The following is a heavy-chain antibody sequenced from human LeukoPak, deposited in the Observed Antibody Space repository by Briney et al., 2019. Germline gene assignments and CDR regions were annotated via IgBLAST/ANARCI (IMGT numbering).Heavy chain of an antibody. J-gene: IGHJ6*02. CDR3: AREIGRPMDV. CDR2: SRNRAKTYTI. CDR1: GFTFSDHY. D-gene: IGHD2/OR15-2a*01. V-gene: IGHV3-72*01. Sequence: PGGSLRLSCAASGFTFSDHYMDWVRQAPGKGLEWVGRSRNRAKTYTIEYAASVKGRFTISRDEANDSLFLQMNSLRAEDTAVYYCAREIGRPMDVWGQGTTVTVSS.